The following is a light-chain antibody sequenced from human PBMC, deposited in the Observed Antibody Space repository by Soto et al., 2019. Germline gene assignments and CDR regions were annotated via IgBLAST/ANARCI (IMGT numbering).Light chain of an antibody. Sequence: DIQMTQSPSTLSASVGDRVTITCRASQSITNWLAWYQQKAGKAPNLLIYDASSLESGVPSRFSGSGSGTEFTLTINSLQPDDIATYYCQQYTEYSPTFGQGTKVEIK. CDR1: QSITNW. V-gene: IGKV1-5*03. CDR3: QQYTEYSPT. CDR2: DAS. J-gene: IGKJ1*01.